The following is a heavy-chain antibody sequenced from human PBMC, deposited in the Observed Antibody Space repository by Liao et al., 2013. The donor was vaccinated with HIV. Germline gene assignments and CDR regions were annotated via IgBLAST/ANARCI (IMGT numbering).Heavy chain of an antibody. CDR2: ISHTGIT. V-gene: IGHV4-34*01. D-gene: IGHD6-6*01. CDR1: GESFSAYY. J-gene: IGHJ6*03. CDR3: ARVSAAPDYYYYFMDV. Sequence: QVQLQQWGAGLLKPSETLSLTCAVYGESFSAYYWSWVRQPPEKGLEWIGEISHTGITNYNPSLKSRVTISLDTSKNQFSLKLNSATAADAAVYYCARVSAAPDYYYYFMDVWGKGTTVTVSS.